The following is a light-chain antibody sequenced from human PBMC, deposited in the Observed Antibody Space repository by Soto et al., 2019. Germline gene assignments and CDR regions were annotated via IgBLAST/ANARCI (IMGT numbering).Light chain of an antibody. CDR2: EDT. J-gene: IGLJ3*02. CDR3: CAFTSAGPWV. Sequence: QSALTQPASVSGSPGQSITISCAGTSSDVGSHPLVSWYQQHPGKAPKLMISEDTKRPSGVSNRFSGSKSGNMASLTISGLQAEDEADYYCCAFTSAGPWVFGGGTKLTVL. CDR1: SSDVGSHPL. V-gene: IGLV2-23*01.